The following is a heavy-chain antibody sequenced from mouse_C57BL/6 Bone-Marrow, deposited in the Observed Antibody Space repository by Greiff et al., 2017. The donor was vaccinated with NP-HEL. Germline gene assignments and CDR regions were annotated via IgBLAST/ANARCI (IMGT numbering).Heavy chain of an antibody. D-gene: IGHD1-1*01. CDR3: ASSMGYYGRDY. CDR1: GYTFTSYW. CDR2: IHPNSGST. J-gene: IGHJ2*01. Sequence: QVQLQQPGAELVKPGASVKLSCKASGYTFTSYWMHWVKQRPGQGLEWIGMIHPNSGSTNYNKKFKSKATLTVDKSSSTAYMQLSSLTSEDSAVYYCASSMGYYGRDYWGQGTTLTVSS. V-gene: IGHV1-64*01.